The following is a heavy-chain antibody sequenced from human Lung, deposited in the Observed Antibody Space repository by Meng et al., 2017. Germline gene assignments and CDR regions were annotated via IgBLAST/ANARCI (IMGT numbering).Heavy chain of an antibody. D-gene: IGHD2-2*02. Sequence: QVQLRESGSGVVKPSQNLSLTSTGSGGSISSGDYFWIWIRQPPGEGLEWIGYISSSGSTYYNPSLKSRLTISLDTSKNHFALTLNSLTAADTAVYYCARVIGDCTTCYKGWFDPWGQGTLVTVSS. CDR2: ISSSGST. CDR1: GGSISSGDYF. J-gene: IGHJ5*02. CDR3: ARVIGDCTTCYKGWFDP. V-gene: IGHV4-30-4*01.